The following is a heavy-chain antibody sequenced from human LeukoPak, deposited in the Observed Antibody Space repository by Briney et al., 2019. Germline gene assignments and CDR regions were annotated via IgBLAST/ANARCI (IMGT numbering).Heavy chain of an antibody. CDR3: AGASRGYSHFDY. Sequence: GGSLRLSCAASGFAVSSNYMSWVRQAPGKGLEWVSVIYSGGSTYYADSVKGRFTISRDNSKNTLYLQMNSLRAEDTAVYYCAGASRGYSHFDYWGQGTLVTVSS. J-gene: IGHJ4*02. CDR1: GFAVSSNY. CDR2: IYSGGST. D-gene: IGHD5-18*01. V-gene: IGHV3-53*01.